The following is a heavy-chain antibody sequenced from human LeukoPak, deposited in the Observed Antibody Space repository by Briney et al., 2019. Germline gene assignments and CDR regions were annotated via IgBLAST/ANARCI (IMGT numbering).Heavy chain of an antibody. CDR1: GYTFTSYD. CDR2: MNPNSGNT. V-gene: IGHV1-8*03. CDR3: AKGDYYYDSSGYYPTLLGY. J-gene: IGHJ4*02. Sequence: ASVKVSCKAPGYTFTSYDINWVRQATGQGLEWMGWMNPNSGNTGYAQKFQGRVTITRNTSISTAYMELSSLRSEDTAVYYCAKGDYYYDSSGYYPTLLGYWGQGTLVTVSS. D-gene: IGHD3-22*01.